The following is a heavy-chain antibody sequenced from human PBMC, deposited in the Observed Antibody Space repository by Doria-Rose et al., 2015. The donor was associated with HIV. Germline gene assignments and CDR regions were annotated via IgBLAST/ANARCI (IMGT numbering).Heavy chain of an antibody. V-gene: IGHV1-8*01. CDR2: MNPNSGNT. J-gene: IGHJ5*02. CDR1: GYTFTSDD. CDR3: ARGITIFGVAGRPNRFDP. D-gene: IGHD3-3*01. Sequence: QVQLVQSGAEVKKPGASVKVSCKASGYTFTSDDINWVRQAPGQGLEWMGWMNPNSGNTGYAQKFQGRVTMTRDTSIKTAYMELSSLTSEDTAIYYCARGITIFGVAGRPNRFDPWGQGTLVIVSS.